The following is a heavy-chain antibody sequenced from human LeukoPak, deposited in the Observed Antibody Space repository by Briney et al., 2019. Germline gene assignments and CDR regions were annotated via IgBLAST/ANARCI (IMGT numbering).Heavy chain of an antibody. Sequence: SLRLSCAASGFTFDDYAMHWVRQAPGKGLEWVSRISWNSGSRGYADSVKGRFTISKDNAKNSLYLQMDSLGVEDTAVYYCGRAFPPLRTSSAGDLWGQGTLVIVSS. CDR3: GRAFPPLRTSSAGDL. V-gene: IGHV3-9*01. CDR1: GFTFDDYA. CDR2: ISWNSGSR. J-gene: IGHJ1*01. D-gene: IGHD3-16*01.